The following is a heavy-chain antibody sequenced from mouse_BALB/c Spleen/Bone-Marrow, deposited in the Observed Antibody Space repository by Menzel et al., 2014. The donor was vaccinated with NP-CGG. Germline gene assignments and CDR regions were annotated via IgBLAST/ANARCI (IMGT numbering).Heavy chain of an antibody. CDR3: ARDYYGRSDY. CDR2: INSNGGST. Sequence: EVKVEESGGGLVQPGGPLKLSCAASGFTFSSYGMSWVRQTPDKRLELVATINSNGGSTYYPDNVKGRFTISRDNAKNTLYLQMSSLKSEDTAMYYRARDYYGRSDYWGQGTPLTVSS. V-gene: IGHV5-6-3*01. D-gene: IGHD1-1*01. J-gene: IGHJ2*01. CDR1: GFTFSSYG.